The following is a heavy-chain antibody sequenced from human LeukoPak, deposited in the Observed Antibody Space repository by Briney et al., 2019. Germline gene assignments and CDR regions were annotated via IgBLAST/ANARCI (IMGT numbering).Heavy chain of an antibody. Sequence: GGSLRLSCAASGFTFSSYAMSCVRQAPGKGLEWVSVIYSGGSTYYADSVKGRFTISRDNSKNTLYLQMNSLRAEDTAVYYCATADYYDSSGYYYWGQGTLVTVSS. J-gene: IGHJ4*02. V-gene: IGHV3-23*03. CDR1: GFTFSSYA. CDR2: IYSGGST. CDR3: ATADYYDSSGYYY. D-gene: IGHD3-22*01.